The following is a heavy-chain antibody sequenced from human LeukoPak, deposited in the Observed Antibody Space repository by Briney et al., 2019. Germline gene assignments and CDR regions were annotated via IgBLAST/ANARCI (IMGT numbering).Heavy chain of an antibody. Sequence: SEPLSLTCTVCGGSVSSGSYWSWIRQPPGKGLEWIGYIYYSGSTNYNPSLQSRVTISVDTSKSQFSLKLSSVTAEDTAVYYCARATYDSSVHFDYWGQGTLVTVSS. V-gene: IGHV4-61*01. J-gene: IGHJ4*02. CDR1: GGSVSSGSY. D-gene: IGHD3-22*01. CDR2: IYYSGST. CDR3: ARATYDSSVHFDY.